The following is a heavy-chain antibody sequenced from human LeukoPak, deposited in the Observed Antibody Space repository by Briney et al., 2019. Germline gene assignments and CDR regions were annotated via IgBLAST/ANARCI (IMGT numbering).Heavy chain of an antibody. J-gene: IGHJ4*02. Sequence: PGGSLRLSCAVSGFSVSDKYMSWVRQAPGKGLEWVSVFYTGGDKYYAAFVKGRFTISRDNSNNMVFLQMNSLTVEDTALYYCAGGQMSTSGGFDNWGQGTLVTVSS. CDR3: AGGQMSTSGGFDN. CDR1: GFSVSDKY. CDR2: FYTGGDK. D-gene: IGHD5-24*01. V-gene: IGHV3-53*01.